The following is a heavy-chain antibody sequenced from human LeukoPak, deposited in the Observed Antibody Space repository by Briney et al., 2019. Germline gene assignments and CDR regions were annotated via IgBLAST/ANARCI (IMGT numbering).Heavy chain of an antibody. J-gene: IGHJ6*04. V-gene: IGHV3-30*19. CDR3: ARAPGYDFWSGPSG. CDR2: ISYDGSNK. Sequence: PGGSLRLSCAASGFTFSSYGMHWVRQAPGKGLEWVAVISYDGSNKYYADSVKGRFTISRDNSKNTLYLQMNSLRAEDTAVYYCARAPGYDFWSGPSGWGKGTTVTVSS. CDR1: GFTFSSYG. D-gene: IGHD3-3*01.